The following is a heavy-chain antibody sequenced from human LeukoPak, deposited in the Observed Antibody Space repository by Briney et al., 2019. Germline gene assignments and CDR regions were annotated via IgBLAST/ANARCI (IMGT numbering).Heavy chain of an antibody. CDR2: IRYDGSNK. CDR3: ARSEYSSSSYYFDY. J-gene: IGHJ4*02. CDR1: GFTFSSYG. V-gene: IGHV3-30*02. D-gene: IGHD6-6*01. Sequence: PGGSLRLSCAASGFTFSSYGMHWVRQAPGKGLEWVAFIRYDGSNKYYADSVKGRFTISRDNSKNTLYLQMNSLRAEDTAVYYCARSEYSSSSYYFDYWGQGTLVTVSS.